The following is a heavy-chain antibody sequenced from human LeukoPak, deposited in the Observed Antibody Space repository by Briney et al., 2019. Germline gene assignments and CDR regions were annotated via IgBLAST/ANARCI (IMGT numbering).Heavy chain of an antibody. D-gene: IGHD3-10*01. CDR2: LFTGNSA. Sequence: GGSLRLSCAASGITVSSNFMYWVRQAPGKGLQCVSVLFTGNSAYYADSVKGRFTISRDNPNNTLYLQMDSLRVEDTAVYYCALDFSGSGSYYRDYWGQGILVTVSS. V-gene: IGHV3-66*01. CDR1: GITVSSNF. J-gene: IGHJ4*02. CDR3: ALDFSGSGSYYRDY.